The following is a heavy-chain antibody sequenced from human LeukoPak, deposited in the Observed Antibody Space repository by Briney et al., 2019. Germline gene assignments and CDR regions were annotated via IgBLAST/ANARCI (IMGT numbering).Heavy chain of an antibody. D-gene: IGHD3-22*01. Sequence: PGGSLRLSCAASGFIFSSYAMSWVRQAPGKGLEWVATITADGDGPFYADSVKGRVTVSRDDSMSSLDLQMHSLRVDDTAMCYCAQDYYYAGSYAAGETPFDYWGQGTLVTVSS. J-gene: IGHJ4*02. CDR3: AQDYYYAGSYAAGETPFDY. CDR1: GFIFSSYA. V-gene: IGHV3-23*01. CDR2: ITADGDGP.